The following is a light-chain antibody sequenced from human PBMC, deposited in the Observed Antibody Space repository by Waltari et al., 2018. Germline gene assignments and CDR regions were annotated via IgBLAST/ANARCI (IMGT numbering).Light chain of an antibody. CDR1: SSNIGAGYD. CDR3: QSYDSSLSSL. CDR2: GNS. V-gene: IGLV1-40*01. J-gene: IGLJ3*02. Sequence: QSVLTQPPSVSGAPGQRVTISCTGSSSNIGAGYDVPWYQQLPGTAPKLLIYGNSNRPSGVPDRFPGSKSGTSASLAITGLQAEDEADYYCQSYDSSLSSLFGGGTKLTVL.